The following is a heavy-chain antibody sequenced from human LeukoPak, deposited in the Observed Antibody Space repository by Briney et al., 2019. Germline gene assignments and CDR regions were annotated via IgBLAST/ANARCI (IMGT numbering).Heavy chain of an antibody. CDR2: IYYSGST. Sequence: SETLSLTCTVSGGSISSSSYYWGWIRQPPGKGLEWIGSIYYSGSTYYKPSLKSRVTISVDTSKNQFSLKLSSVTAADTAVYYCAMTIGIVVAGTGYWGQGTLVTVSS. J-gene: IGHJ4*02. CDR3: AMTIGIVVAGTGY. D-gene: IGHD6-19*01. CDR1: GGSISSSSYY. V-gene: IGHV4-39*01.